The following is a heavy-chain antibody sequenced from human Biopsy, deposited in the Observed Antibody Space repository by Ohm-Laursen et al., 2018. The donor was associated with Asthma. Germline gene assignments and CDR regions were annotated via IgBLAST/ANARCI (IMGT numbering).Heavy chain of an antibody. CDR3: ARGQKSAGDRWFDP. CDR2: INPNSGGT. D-gene: IGHD6-13*01. V-gene: IGHV1-2*05. J-gene: IGHJ5*02. Sequence: ASVKVSCKASGYTFIGCHIHWMRQAPGQGLEWMGRINPNSGGTNYAQKFQGRVTMTRDTSISTAYMEVSRLRSDDTDVYYCARGQKSAGDRWFDPWGQGTLVTVSS. CDR1: GYTFIGCH.